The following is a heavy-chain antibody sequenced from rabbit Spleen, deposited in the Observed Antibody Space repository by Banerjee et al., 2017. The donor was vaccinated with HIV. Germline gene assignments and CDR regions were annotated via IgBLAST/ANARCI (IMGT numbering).Heavy chain of an antibody. CDR1: GFSFGDRDV. CDR3: ARDTSSSFSSYGMDL. V-gene: IGHV1S45*01. J-gene: IGHJ6*01. Sequence: QEQLVESGGGLVKPEGSLTVTCTASGFSFGDRDVMCWVRQAPGKGLEWIACIDTGSSGFTYFATWAKGRFTCSKTSSTTVTLQMTRLTAADTATYFCARDTSSSFSSYGMDLWGPGTLVTVS. D-gene: IGHD1-1*01. CDR2: IDTGSSGFT.